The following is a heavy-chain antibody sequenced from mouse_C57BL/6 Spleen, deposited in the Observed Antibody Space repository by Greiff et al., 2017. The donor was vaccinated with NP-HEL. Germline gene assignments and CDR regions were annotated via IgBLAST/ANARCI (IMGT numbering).Heavy chain of an antibody. J-gene: IGHJ3*01. Sequence: EVQGVESGGGLVKPGGSLKLSCAASGFTFSSYTMSWVRQTPEKRLEWVATISGGGGNTYYPDSVKGRFTISRDNAKNTLYLQMSSLRAEDTALYYCARDGNYGAWFAYWGQGTLVTVSA. CDR3: ARDGNYGAWFAY. CDR1: GFTFSSYT. V-gene: IGHV5-9*01. D-gene: IGHD2-1*01. CDR2: ISGGGGNT.